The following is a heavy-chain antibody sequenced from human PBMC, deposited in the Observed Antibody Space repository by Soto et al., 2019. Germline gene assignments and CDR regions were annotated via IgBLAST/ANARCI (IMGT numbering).Heavy chain of an antibody. CDR2: ISSTSSAR. V-gene: IGHV3-48*02. CDR3: ARDSDIYYGMDV. D-gene: IGHD3-9*01. J-gene: IGHJ6*02. Sequence: DVQLVESGGGFIQPGESLRLSCAASGFTFSAHSMNWVRRAPGKGLEWVSYISSTSSARYYADSVRGRFTISRDNAKYSLYLQMNSLTDEDTAVYYCARDSDIYYGMDVWGQGTTVTVSS. CDR1: GFTFSAHS.